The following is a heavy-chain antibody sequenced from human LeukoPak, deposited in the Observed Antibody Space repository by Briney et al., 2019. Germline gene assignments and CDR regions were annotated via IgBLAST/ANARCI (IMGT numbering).Heavy chain of an antibody. D-gene: IGHD7-27*01. CDR3: AREELGFDY. J-gene: IGHJ4*02. CDR1: GGSISSYY. V-gene: IGHV4-59*01. CDR2: IYYSGST. Sequence: SETLSLTCTVSGGSISSYYWSWIRQPPGKGLEWIGYIYYSGSTNYNPSLKSRVTISVDTSKSQFSLKLSSVTAADTAVYYCAREELGFDYWGQGTLVTVSS.